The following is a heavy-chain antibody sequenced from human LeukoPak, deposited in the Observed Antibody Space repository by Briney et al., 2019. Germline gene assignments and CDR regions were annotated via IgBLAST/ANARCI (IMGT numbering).Heavy chain of an antibody. CDR3: ARSYDYEGFDI. Sequence: NPSETLSLTCIVSGGSITNYYWSWIRQPPGKGLEWLGCIYYSGSTTHNPSLKHRVTISVNASKNQFSLKLNSVTAADSAVYYCARSYDYEGFDIWGQGTMVTVS. CDR1: GGSITNYY. D-gene: IGHD5-12*01. V-gene: IGHV4-59*01. J-gene: IGHJ3*02. CDR2: IYYSGST.